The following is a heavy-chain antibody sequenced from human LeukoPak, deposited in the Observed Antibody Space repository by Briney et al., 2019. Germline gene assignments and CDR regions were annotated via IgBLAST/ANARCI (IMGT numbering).Heavy chain of an antibody. J-gene: IGHJ4*02. CDR2: IILIFGTA. Sequence: SVKVSCKASGGTFSSYAISWVRQAPGQGLEWMGGIILIFGTANYAQKFQGRVTITADESTSTAYMELSSLRSEDTAVYYCARRDSSGWYNYFDYWGQGTLVTVSS. D-gene: IGHD6-19*01. V-gene: IGHV1-69*13. CDR3: ARRDSSGWYNYFDY. CDR1: GGTFSSYA.